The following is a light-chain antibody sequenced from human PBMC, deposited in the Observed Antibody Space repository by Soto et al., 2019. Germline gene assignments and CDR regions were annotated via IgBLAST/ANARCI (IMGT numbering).Light chain of an antibody. CDR3: QQFKSSPFT. J-gene: IGKJ4*01. CDR2: TVS. CDR1: QAIRSS. V-gene: IGKV1-9*01. Sequence: DIQLTQSPSFLSASVGDRLTITCRASQAIRSSLAWYQQKPGKAPNLLIYTVSPLQSGVPSRFSCSRSGTEFTLTISILQPEDFASYYCQQFKSSPFTFGGGTKVE.